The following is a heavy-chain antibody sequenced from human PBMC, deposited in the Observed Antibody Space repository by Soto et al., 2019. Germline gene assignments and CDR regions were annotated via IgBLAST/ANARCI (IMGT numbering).Heavy chain of an antibody. D-gene: IGHD5-12*01. V-gene: IGHV1-18*04. CDR1: GYTFSSFG. CDR3: ARAHDLVATAFDY. J-gene: IGHJ4*02. Sequence: ASVKVSCKAFGYTFSSFGINWVRQAPGQGLEWMAYISGYTGKTDYAQKHQGRIALTTDTSTNTAYMELRSLRSDDTALYFCARAHDLVATAFDYWGQGTLVTVSS. CDR2: ISGYTGKT.